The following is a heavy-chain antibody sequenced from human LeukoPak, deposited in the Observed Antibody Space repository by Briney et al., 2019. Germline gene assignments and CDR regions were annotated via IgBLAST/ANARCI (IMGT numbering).Heavy chain of an antibody. CDR3: ARGSTPYSSSWYRYGRYFDY. D-gene: IGHD6-13*01. CDR2: IYYSGST. J-gene: IGHJ4*02. Sequence: SETLSLTCTVSGGSISSSSYYWGWIRQPPGKGLEWIGSIYYSGSTYYNPSLKSRVTISVDTSKNQFSLKLSSVTAADTAVYYCARGSTPYSSSWYRYGRYFDYWGQGTLVTVSS. CDR1: GGSISSSSYY. V-gene: IGHV4-39*07.